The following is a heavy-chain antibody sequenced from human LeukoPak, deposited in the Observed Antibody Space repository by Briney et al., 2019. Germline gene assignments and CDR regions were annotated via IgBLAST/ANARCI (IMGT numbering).Heavy chain of an antibody. J-gene: IGHJ4*02. CDR3: ARVSCGSTSCYFYPKTFDY. CDR1: GYTFTGYY. V-gene: IGHV1-2*02. Sequence: GASVKVSCKASGYTFTGYYMHWVRQAPGQGLEWMGWINPNSGGTNYAQKFQGRVTMTRDTSISTAYMELSRLRSDDTAVYYCARVSCGSTSCYFYPKTFDYWGQGTLVTVSS. CDR2: INPNSGGT. D-gene: IGHD2-2*01.